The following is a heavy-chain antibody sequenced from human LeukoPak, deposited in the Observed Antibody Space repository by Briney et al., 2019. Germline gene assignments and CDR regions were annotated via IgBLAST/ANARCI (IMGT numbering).Heavy chain of an antibody. J-gene: IGHJ4*02. D-gene: IGHD1-26*01. CDR2: ISGSGGTT. CDR1: GFTVSSNY. V-gene: IGHV3-23*01. CDR3: AKTPNSGNYYASFDY. Sequence: GGSLRLSCAASGFTVSSNYMSWVHQAPGKGLEWVSVISGSGGTTYYAGSVKGRFTISRDNSKDTLYLQMNSLRAEDTAVYYCAKTPNSGNYYASFDYWGQGTLVTVSS.